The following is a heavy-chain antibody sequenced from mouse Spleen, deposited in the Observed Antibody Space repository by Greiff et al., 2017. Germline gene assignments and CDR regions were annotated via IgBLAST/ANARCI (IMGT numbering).Heavy chain of an antibody. V-gene: IGHV2-6*01. D-gene: IGHD4-1*01. CDR3: ASGTNWAPFAY. CDR2: IWGGGST. CDR1: GFSLTSYG. J-gene: IGHJ3*01. Sequence: QVQLQQSGPGLVAPSQSLSITCTVSGFSLTSYGVDWVRQSPGKGLEWLGVIWGGGSTNYNSALKSRLSISKDNSKSQVFLKMNSLQTDDTAMYYCASGTNWAPFAYWGQGTLVTVSA.